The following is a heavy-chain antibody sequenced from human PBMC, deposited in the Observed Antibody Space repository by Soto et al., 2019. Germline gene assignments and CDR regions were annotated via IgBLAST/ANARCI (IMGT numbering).Heavy chain of an antibody. CDR2: IYWDDDK. CDR3: AHAGDFDLLSFDR. CDR1: VFSLTTTRMG. Sequence: ITLKESGPPLVRPAQTLTLTCAFSVFSLTTTRMGVAWIRQPPGKALEWLALIYWDDDKRYSPSLKNRLTVSKDTSTNRVVLTITNISPDDTGTYFCAHAGDFDLLSFDRWGPGTLVTVAS. D-gene: IGHD2-15*01. J-gene: IGHJ4*02. V-gene: IGHV2-5*02.